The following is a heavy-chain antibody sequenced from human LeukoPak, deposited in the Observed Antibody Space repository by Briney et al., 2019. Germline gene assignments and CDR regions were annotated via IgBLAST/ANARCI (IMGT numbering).Heavy chain of an antibody. Sequence: KPSETLSLTCAVYGGSFSGYYWSWIRQPAGKGLEWIGRIYTSGSTNYNPSLKSRVTISIDTSKNQFSLKLSSVTAADTALYYCARGVTNYNWFDPWGQGTLVTVSS. J-gene: IGHJ5*02. CDR2: IYTSGST. CDR3: ARGVTNYNWFDP. CDR1: GGSFSGYY. V-gene: IGHV4-59*10. D-gene: IGHD3-10*01.